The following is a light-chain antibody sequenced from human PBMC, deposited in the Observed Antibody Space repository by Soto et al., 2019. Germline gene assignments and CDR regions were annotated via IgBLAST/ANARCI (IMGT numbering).Light chain of an antibody. CDR3: SSYTSSSTLV. J-gene: IGLJ1*01. CDR1: SSDVGGYDH. Sequence: QSVLTQPASVSGSPGQSITISCTGTSSDVGGYDHVSWYQQYSGKAPKLMIYEVSNRPSGVSNRFSGSKSGNTASLTIPGLQAEDEADYYCSSYTSSSTLVFGTGTKVTVL. V-gene: IGLV2-14*01. CDR2: EVS.